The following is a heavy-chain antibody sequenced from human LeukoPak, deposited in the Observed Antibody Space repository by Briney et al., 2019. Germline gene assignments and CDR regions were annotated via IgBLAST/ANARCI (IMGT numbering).Heavy chain of an antibody. CDR3: ARQTGATTTGGYYFDH. D-gene: IGHD1-26*01. CDR1: GFTFSSYW. Sequence: GGSLRLSCAASGFTFSSYWMYWVRQAPGKGLVCLSRINTDGSSTSYADSVKGRFSISRDNAKNTLDLQMNSLRADDTAVYYCARQTGATTTGGYYFDHWGQGTLVTVSS. CDR2: INTDGSST. V-gene: IGHV3-74*01. J-gene: IGHJ4*02.